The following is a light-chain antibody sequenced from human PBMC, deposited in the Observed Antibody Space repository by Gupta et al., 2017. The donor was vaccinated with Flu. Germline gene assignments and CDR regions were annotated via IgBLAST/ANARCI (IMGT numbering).Light chain of an antibody. CDR3: SSYTGSNNVV. V-gene: IGLV2-8*01. J-gene: IGLJ2*01. Sequence: QSALTQPPSASGSPGQSVTISCTGTSSDIGGYNYVSWYQQHPGKAPKLIIYEVKERPSGVPDRFSGSKSGNTASLTVSGLQTEDEADYYCSSYTGSNNVVFGGGTRLTVL. CDR2: EVK. CDR1: SSDIGGYNY.